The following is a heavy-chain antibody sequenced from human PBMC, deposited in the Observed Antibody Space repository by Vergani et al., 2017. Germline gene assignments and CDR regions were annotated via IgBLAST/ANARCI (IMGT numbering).Heavy chain of an antibody. V-gene: IGHV3-73*02. CDR1: GFTFSGSA. CDR3: TIGYYYYDSSGYDSYYYYGMDV. D-gene: IGHD3-22*01. J-gene: IGHJ6*02. Sequence: EVQLVESGGGLVQPGGSLKLSCAASGFTFSGSAMHWVRQASGKGLEGVGRIRSKANSYATAYAASVKGRFTISRDDSKNTAYLQMNSLKTEDTAVYYCTIGYYYYDSSGYDSYYYYGMDVWGQGTTVTVSS. CDR2: IRSKANSYAT.